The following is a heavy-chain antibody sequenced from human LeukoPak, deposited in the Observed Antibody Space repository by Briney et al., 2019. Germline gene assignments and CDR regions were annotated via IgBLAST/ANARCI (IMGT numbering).Heavy chain of an antibody. J-gene: IGHJ4*02. CDR2: IIPIFGTA. CDR1: GGTFSSYA. Sequence: SVKVSCKASGGTFSSYAISWVRQAPGQGLEWMGGIIPIFGTANYAQKFQGRVTITADESTSTAYMELSSLRSEDTAVYYCARAEKYYYDSSGYYVPFDYWGQGTLVTVSS. CDR3: ARAEKYYYDSSGYYVPFDY. V-gene: IGHV1-69*13. D-gene: IGHD3-22*01.